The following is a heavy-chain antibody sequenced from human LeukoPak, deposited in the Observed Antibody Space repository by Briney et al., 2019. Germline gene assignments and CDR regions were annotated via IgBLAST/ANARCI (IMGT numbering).Heavy chain of an antibody. CDR1: GFTFSSYA. CDR3: AKAWSAVAGTLTLGY. Sequence: GGSLRFSCAASGFTFSSYAMSWVRQAPGKGLEWVSAISGSGGSTYYADSVKGRFTISRDNSKNTLYLQMNSLRAEDTAVYYCAKAWSAVAGTLTLGYWGQGTLVTVSS. J-gene: IGHJ4*02. CDR2: ISGSGGST. D-gene: IGHD6-19*01. V-gene: IGHV3-23*01.